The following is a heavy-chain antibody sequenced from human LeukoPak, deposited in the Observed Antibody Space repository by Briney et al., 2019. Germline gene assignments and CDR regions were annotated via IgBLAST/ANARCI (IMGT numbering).Heavy chain of an antibody. Sequence: PGGSLRLSCAASGFTFSSYGMHWVRQAPGKGLEWVGRIKSKTDGGTTDYAAPVKGRFTISRDDSKNPLYLQMNSLKTEDTAVYYCTTADRYGDFDYWGQGTLVTVSS. CDR1: GFTFSSYG. CDR3: TTADRYGDFDY. D-gene: IGHD5-24*01. J-gene: IGHJ4*02. CDR2: IKSKTDGGTT. V-gene: IGHV3-15*07.